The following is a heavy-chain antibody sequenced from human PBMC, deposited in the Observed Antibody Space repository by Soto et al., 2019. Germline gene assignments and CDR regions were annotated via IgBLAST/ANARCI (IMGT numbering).Heavy chain of an antibody. J-gene: IGHJ6*02. D-gene: IGHD2-2*01. CDR1: GYTLTDLS. Sequence: SVKVSCKVSGYTLTDLSMHWVRQAPGEGLEWMGTFDPQGGGTVYAEKFQDRLTMTQDTSTDTAYMQLSSLRSEDTAVYFCAPDHLMPVDNSYYYGMDVWGQGTTVTVSS. CDR3: APDHLMPVDNSYYYGMDV. V-gene: IGHV1-24*01. CDR2: FDPQGGGT.